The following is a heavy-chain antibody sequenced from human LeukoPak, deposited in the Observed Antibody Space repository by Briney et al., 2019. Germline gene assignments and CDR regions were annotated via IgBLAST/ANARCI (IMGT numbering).Heavy chain of an antibody. D-gene: IGHD2-8*01. J-gene: IGHJ4*02. CDR2: VSPSSSDI. V-gene: IGHV3-48*02. Sequence: GGSLRLSCVASGFTLSGYSMNWVRQAPGKGLEWVSYVSPSSSDIFYADSVKGRFTISRDNAKNSLYLQMNSLRDEDTAVYYCARERVEDCSNGVCYWLCDDWGQGALVTVSS. CDR1: GFTLSGYS. CDR3: ARERVEDCSNGVCYWLCDD.